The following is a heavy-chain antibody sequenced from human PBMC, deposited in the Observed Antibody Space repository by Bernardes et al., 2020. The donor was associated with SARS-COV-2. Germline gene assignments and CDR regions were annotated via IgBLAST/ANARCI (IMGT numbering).Heavy chain of an antibody. Sequence: GSLRLYCAASGFTFDDYGMSWVRQTPGKGLEWVSGIKWNGGSTGYADFVKGRFTISRDNAKNSLYLQMNSLRAEDTALYHCVRGYYDGPFDSWGQGTLVTVSS. J-gene: IGHJ4*02. CDR2: IKWNGGST. D-gene: IGHD3-3*01. CDR3: VRGYYDGPFDS. CDR1: GFTFDDYG. V-gene: IGHV3-20*01.